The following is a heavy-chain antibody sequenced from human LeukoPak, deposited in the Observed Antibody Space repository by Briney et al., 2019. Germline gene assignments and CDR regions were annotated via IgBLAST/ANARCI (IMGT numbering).Heavy chain of an antibody. V-gene: IGHV3-48*02. J-gene: IGHJ4*02. CDR3: ARGLSRGLDY. CDR1: GFTFSSYS. D-gene: IGHD2-2*01. Sequence: GSLRLSCAASGFTFSSYSMNWVRQAPGKGVEWVSFISSDTITKYYADSVKGRFTISRDNAKNSLYLQMNSLRDEDTAVYYCARGLSRGLDYWGQGTLVTVSS. CDR2: ISSDTITK.